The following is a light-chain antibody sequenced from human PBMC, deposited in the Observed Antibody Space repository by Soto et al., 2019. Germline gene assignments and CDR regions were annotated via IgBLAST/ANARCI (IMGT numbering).Light chain of an antibody. CDR1: ISDVGAYNS. J-gene: IGLJ1*01. Sequence: QSVLTQPASVSGSPGQSITISCTGTISDVGAYNSVSWYQQHPDKAPQLMIYNGTQRPSGVSNRFSGSTSGNAASLTISGLQAGDEADYFCCSSAPESTYVFGTGTKVTV. V-gene: IGLV2-23*01. CDR2: NGT. CDR3: CSSAPESTYV.